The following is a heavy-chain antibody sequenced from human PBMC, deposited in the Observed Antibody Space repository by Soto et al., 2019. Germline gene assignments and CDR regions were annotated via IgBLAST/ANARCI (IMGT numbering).Heavy chain of an antibody. CDR1: GYTFTSYD. CDR2: MNPHSGNT. CDR3: ARGSYSGYDGYYYYGMDV. Sequence: QVQLVQSGAEVKKPGASVKVSCKASGYTFTSYDINWVRQATGQGLEWMGWMNPHSGNTGYAQKFQGRVPMTRNTSISTAYMELSSLRSEDTAVYYCARGSYSGYDGYYYYGMDVWGQGTTVTVAS. D-gene: IGHD5-12*01. V-gene: IGHV1-8*01. J-gene: IGHJ6*02.